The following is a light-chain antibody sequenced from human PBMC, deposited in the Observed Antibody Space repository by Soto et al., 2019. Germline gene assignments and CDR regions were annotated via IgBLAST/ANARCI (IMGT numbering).Light chain of an antibody. V-gene: IGLV1-44*01. CDR3: AAWDDSLNGVI. CDR1: SSNIGSNP. CDR2: SDD. Sequence: QSALTQPPSTSGTPGQRVTISCSGSSSNIGSNPVHWYQQLPGTAPKVLIYSDDQRPSGVPDRFSGSKSGTSASLAISGLQSEDEAGYYCAAWDDSLNGVIFGGGTKVTVL. J-gene: IGLJ2*01.